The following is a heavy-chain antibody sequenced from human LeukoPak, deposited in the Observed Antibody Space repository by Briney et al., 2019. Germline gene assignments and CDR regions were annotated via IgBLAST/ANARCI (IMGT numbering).Heavy chain of an antibody. V-gene: IGHV5-51*01. CDR3: ARGSSGYSYGFDN. D-gene: IGHD5-18*01. Sequence: PGESLKISCKGSGYSFLSYWIGWVRQMPGKGLEWMGIIYPGDSDTRYSPSFQGQVTISADKSIRNAYLQWSSLKASDTAMYYCARGSSGYSYGFDNWGQGTLVTVSS. CDR1: GYSFLSYW. J-gene: IGHJ4*02. CDR2: IYPGDSDT.